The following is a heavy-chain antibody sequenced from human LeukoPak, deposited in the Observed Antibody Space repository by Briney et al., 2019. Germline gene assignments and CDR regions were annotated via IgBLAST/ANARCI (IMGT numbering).Heavy chain of an antibody. Sequence: PGGSLRLSCAASGFTFSSYAMHWVRQAPGKRLGWVAVISYDGTNKYYADSVKGRFTISRDNSKNTLYLQMSSLRAEDTAVYYCARDRARMGPDGMDVWGQGTTVTVSS. CDR3: ARDRARMGPDGMDV. V-gene: IGHV3-30-3*01. CDR2: ISYDGTNK. J-gene: IGHJ6*02. D-gene: IGHD1-14*01. CDR1: GFTFSSYA.